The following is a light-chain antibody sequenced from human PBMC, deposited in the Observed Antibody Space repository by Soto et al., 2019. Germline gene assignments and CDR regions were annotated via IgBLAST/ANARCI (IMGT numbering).Light chain of an antibody. V-gene: IGKV3-15*01. CDR3: QHYNTWPWT. J-gene: IGKJ1*01. Sequence: EIVLTQSPGTLSLSPGDRATLSCRASQSLSRSSLAWYQQKPGRAPRLLIYGASTRATGIPARFSGSGSETEFILTISSLQSEDSATYYCQHYNTWPWTFGQGTKVDIK. CDR1: QSLSRS. CDR2: GAS.